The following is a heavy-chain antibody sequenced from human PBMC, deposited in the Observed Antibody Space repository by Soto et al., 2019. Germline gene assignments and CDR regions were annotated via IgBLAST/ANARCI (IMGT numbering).Heavy chain of an antibody. D-gene: IGHD2-21*01. CDR3: TSVPISQGLFDY. V-gene: IGHV3-49*04. Sequence: GGSLRLSCTASGFTFGEYAMSWVRQAPGGGRVGVVFIRGNVQGGTTQYDASVKGRFIILRDDSKSIDYLQMNRLKTEDAGVYYCTSVPISQGLFDYWGPGTPVPVSP. CDR1: GFTFGEYA. J-gene: IGHJ4*02. CDR2: IRGNVQGGTT.